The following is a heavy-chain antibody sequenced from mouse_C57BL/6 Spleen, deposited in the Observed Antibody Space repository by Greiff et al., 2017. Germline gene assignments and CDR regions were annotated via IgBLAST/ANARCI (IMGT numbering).Heavy chain of an antibody. Sequence: VQLQQSGPVLARPGASVQMSCKTSGYTFTSYWMHWVKQRPGQGLEWIGAIYPGNSDTSYNQKFKGKAKLTAVTYASTAYMELSSLTNEDSAVYYCTKDYYGSSPAWFAYWGQGTLVTFSA. CDR1: GYTFTSYW. CDR2: IYPGNSDT. CDR3: TKDYYGSSPAWFAY. D-gene: IGHD1-1*01. J-gene: IGHJ3*01. V-gene: IGHV1-5*01.